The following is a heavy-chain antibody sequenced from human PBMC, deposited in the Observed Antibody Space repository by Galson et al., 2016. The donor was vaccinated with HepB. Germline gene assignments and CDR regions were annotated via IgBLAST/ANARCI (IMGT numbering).Heavy chain of an antibody. J-gene: IGHJ5*01. Sequence: SETLSLTCTVSGDSITSSYWSWIRQPPGKGLEWIGYILYAGRTNSNPSLRSRVTMSVDTSKNQFSLRLTSVTAANTAVYYCTRYHYGGNSFNWYDPWGQGTLVTVSS. CDR3: TRYHYGGNSFNWYDP. V-gene: IGHV4-59*01. CDR2: ILYAGRT. D-gene: IGHD4-23*01. CDR1: GDSITSSY.